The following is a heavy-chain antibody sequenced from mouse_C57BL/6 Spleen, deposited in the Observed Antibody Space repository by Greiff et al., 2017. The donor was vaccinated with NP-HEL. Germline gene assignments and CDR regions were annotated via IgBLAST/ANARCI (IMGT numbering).Heavy chain of an antibody. CDR2: IYPGSGNT. Sequence: QVQLQQSGAELVRPGASVKLSCKASGYTFTDYYINWVKQRPGQGLEWIARIYPGSGNTYYNEKFKGKATLTAEKSSSTAYMQLSSLTSEDSAVYFCASGTSGSFAYWGQGTLVTVSA. CDR3: ASGTSGSFAY. J-gene: IGHJ3*01. D-gene: IGHD4-1*01. V-gene: IGHV1-76*01. CDR1: GYTFTDYY.